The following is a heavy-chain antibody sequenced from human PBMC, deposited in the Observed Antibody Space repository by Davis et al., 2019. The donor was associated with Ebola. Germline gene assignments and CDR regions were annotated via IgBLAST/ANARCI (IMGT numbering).Heavy chain of an antibody. V-gene: IGHV3-30*04. Sequence: SVKGRFTISRDNSKNTVSLQMNSLRREDTAVYYCARDFGLAAAGTAFDNWGQGTLVTVSS. D-gene: IGHD6-13*01. J-gene: IGHJ4*02. CDR3: ARDFGLAAAGTAFDN.